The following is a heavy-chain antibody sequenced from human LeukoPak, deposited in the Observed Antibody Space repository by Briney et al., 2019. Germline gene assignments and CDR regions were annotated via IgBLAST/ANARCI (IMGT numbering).Heavy chain of an antibody. V-gene: IGHV4-31*03. CDR3: ARATERGSRYYYDSRGYYFDY. Sequence: PSQTLSLTCTVSGGSISSGGYYWSWIRQHPGKGLEWIGYIYYSGSTYYNPSLKSRVIISVDTSKNQFSLKLSSVTAADTAVYYCARATERGSRYYYDSRGYYFDYWGQGTLVTVSS. J-gene: IGHJ4*02. D-gene: IGHD3-22*01. CDR1: GGSISSGGYY. CDR2: IYYSGST.